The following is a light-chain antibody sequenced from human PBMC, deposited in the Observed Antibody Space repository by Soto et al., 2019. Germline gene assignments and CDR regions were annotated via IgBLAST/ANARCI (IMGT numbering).Light chain of an antibody. CDR3: QQGYTSAIT. Sequence: DIQMTQSPSTLSASVGDRVTITCRASQSISSWLAWYQQKPGKAPKLLIYDASSLQSGVPSRFSGSGSGTDFTLTINSLLPEDFATYYCQQGYTSAITFGQGTRLEI. J-gene: IGKJ5*01. V-gene: IGKV1-5*01. CDR2: DAS. CDR1: QSISSW.